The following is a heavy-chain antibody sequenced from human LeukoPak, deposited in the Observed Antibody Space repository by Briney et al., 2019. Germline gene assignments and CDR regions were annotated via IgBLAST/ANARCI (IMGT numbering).Heavy chain of an antibody. CDR2: IYSGGAP. J-gene: IGHJ4*02. CDR1: GFTVSSNY. D-gene: IGHD6-19*01. V-gene: IGHV3-66*02. Sequence: GGSLRLSCAASGFTVSSNYMSWVRQAPGKGLEWVSVIYSGGAPYYADSVKGRFTISTDNSKNTLYLQMNSLRTEDTAVYYCARDRGSGLDCWGQGTLVTVFS. CDR3: ARDRGSGLDC.